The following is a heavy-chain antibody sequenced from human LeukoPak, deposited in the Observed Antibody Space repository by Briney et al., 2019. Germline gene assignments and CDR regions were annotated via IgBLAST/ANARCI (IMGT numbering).Heavy chain of an antibody. D-gene: IGHD3-16*02. Sequence: GASVKVSCKASGYTFTSYGISRVRQAPGQGLEWMGWMNPNSGNTGYAQKFQGRVTITRNTSISTAYMELSSLRSEDTAVYYCARGASSFRGRYDAFDIWGQGTMVTVSS. CDR2: MNPNSGNT. V-gene: IGHV1-8*03. CDR1: GYTFTSYG. CDR3: ARGASSFRGRYDAFDI. J-gene: IGHJ3*02.